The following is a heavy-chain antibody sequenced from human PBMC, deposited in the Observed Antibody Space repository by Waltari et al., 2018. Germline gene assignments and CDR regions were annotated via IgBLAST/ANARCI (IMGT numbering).Heavy chain of an antibody. Sequence: VQLVQSGAEVKKPGASVKVSCKVSGYTFTDYYMHWLQQAPGKGLEWMGRVDPEDGEKIYAEKFQGRVTITADTYTDTAYMELSSLRSEDTAVYYCATDNRSDYDILTGWGQGTLVTVSS. V-gene: IGHV1-69-2*01. CDR1: GYTFTDYY. J-gene: IGHJ4*02. CDR2: VDPEDGEK. D-gene: IGHD3-9*01. CDR3: ATDNRSDYDILTG.